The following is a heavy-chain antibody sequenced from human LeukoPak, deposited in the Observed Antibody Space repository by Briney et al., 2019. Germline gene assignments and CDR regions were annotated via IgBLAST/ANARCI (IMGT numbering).Heavy chain of an antibody. Sequence: PGGSLRLSCAASGFTFSSYWMHWVRQAPGKGLVWVSRINSDGSSANYADSVKGRFTISRDNAKNTLYLQMNSLRAEDTAVYYWARDMGTYGNLDYYYYYMDVWGKGTTVTVSS. CDR1: GFTFSSYW. CDR3: ARDMGTYGNLDYYYYYMDV. J-gene: IGHJ6*03. D-gene: IGHD5-18*01. CDR2: INSDGSSA. V-gene: IGHV3-74*01.